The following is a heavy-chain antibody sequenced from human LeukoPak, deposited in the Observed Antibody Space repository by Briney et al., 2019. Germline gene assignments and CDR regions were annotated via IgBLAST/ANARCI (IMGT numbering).Heavy chain of an antibody. CDR2: IIPIFGTA. Sequence: SVKVSCKASGYTFTTYYMHWVRQAPGQGLEWMGGIIPIFGTANYAQKFQGRVTITADESTSTAYMELSSLRSEDTAVYYCARGSNDFTNWFDPWGQGTLVTVSS. V-gene: IGHV1-69*13. J-gene: IGHJ5*02. D-gene: IGHD3-3*01. CDR1: GYTFTTYY. CDR3: ARGSNDFTNWFDP.